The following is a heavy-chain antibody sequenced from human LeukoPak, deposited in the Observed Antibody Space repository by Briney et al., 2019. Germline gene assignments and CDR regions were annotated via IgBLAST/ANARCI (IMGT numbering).Heavy chain of an antibody. Sequence: SETLSLTCTVSGSIIGYYWSWIRQPPGKGLEWIRYIYTSGSTNYNPSLESRVTISVDTSKNQFSLELSSVTAADRAVYYCARQKCTSTSCLTKNAFDIGGQGTMVTVST. J-gene: IGHJ3*02. CDR1: GSIIGYY. CDR3: ARQKCTSTSCLTKNAFDI. CDR2: IYTSGST. V-gene: IGHV4-4*09. D-gene: IGHD2-2*01.